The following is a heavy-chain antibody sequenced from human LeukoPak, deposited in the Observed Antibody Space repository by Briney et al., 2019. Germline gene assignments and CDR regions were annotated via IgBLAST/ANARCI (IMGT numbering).Heavy chain of an antibody. CDR3: VRDRDYGDQEYYYGMDV. CDR2: IIPILGIA. D-gene: IGHD4-17*01. CDR1: GGTFSSYA. V-gene: IGHV1-69*04. J-gene: IGHJ6*02. Sequence: GASVKVSCKASGGTFSSYAISWLRQAPGQGLEWMGRIIPILGIANYAQKFQGRVTITADKSTSTAYMELSSLRSEDTAVYYCVRDRDYGDQEYYYGMDVWGQGTLVTVSS.